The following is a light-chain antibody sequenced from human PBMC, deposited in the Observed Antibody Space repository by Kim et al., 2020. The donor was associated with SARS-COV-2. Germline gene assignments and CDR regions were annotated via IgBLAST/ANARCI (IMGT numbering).Light chain of an antibody. CDR1: RSVSSN. Sequence: EIAMTQSPATLSVSPGGRATLSCRTSRSVSSNLAWYQHKPGQAPRVLIYGTSTRATGIPARFSGSGSGTEFTLTISSLQSGDSAVYYCHQYNTWPPGTFGQGTKVDIK. CDR2: GTS. J-gene: IGKJ2*01. CDR3: HQYNTWPPGT. V-gene: IGKV3-15*01.